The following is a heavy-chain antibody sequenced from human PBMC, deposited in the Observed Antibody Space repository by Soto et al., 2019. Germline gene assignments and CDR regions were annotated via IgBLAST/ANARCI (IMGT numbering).Heavy chain of an antibody. D-gene: IGHD3-22*01. V-gene: IGHV3-21*01. CDR3: AREDSIIIQAVLDF. Sequence: LRLCSSMAVCSWDNYVMTLVLQAPGTGREWCSAISKSDYTYYSDSVKCRCSISRDNAKNSVSLQMNTLRVEDTDVYFSAREDSIIIQAVLDFWGQGTLVTVSS. CDR1: VCSWDNYV. J-gene: IGHJ4*02. CDR2: ISKSDYT.